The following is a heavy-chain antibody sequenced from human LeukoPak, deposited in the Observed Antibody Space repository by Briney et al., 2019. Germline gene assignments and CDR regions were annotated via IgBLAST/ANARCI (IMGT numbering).Heavy chain of an antibody. CDR2: IIPIFGTA. V-gene: IGHV1-69*01. CDR3: ARGIDIVVVRKIDYSFDY. CDR1: GGTFSSYA. D-gene: IGHD2-2*01. J-gene: IGHJ4*02. Sequence: SVKVSCKASGGTFSSYAISWVRQAPGQGLEWMGGIIPIFGTANYAQKFQGRVTITADESTSTAYMELSSLRSEDTAVYYCARGIDIVVVRKIDYSFDYWGQGTLVTVSS.